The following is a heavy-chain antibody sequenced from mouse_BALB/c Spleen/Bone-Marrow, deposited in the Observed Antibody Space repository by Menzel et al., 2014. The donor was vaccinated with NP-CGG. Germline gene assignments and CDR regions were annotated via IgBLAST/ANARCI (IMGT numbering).Heavy chain of an antibody. CDR2: ISNYYGDA. CDR3: ARGKNYYDYDERRVGLAY. V-gene: IGHV1S137*01. CDR1: GYTFTDYA. J-gene: IGHJ2*01. D-gene: IGHD2-4*01. Sequence: QVQLKQSGAELVRPGVSVKLSCKGSGYTFTDYAMHWVKQSHAKSLEWIGLISNYYGDASYNQKFKGKATMTVDKSSSTAYMQFNSLTSEDSAVYYCARGKNYYDYDERRVGLAYWGQGTTLTVSS.